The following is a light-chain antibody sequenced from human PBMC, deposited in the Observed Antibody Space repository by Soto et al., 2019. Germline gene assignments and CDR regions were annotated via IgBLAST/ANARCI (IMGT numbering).Light chain of an antibody. CDR1: QGIRND. V-gene: IGKV1-6*01. CDR3: LQDYNYPPT. Sequence: AIQMTQSPSSLSASVGDRVTITCRASQGIRNDLGWYQQKPGKAPKLLIYASSSLQSGVPSRFSGSGSGTDFTLTISSLQPEDFAPYYCLQDYNYPPTFGQGTKLEIK. CDR2: ASS. J-gene: IGKJ2*01.